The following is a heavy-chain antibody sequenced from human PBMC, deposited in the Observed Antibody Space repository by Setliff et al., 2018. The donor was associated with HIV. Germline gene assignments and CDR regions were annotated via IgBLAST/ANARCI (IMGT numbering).Heavy chain of an antibody. D-gene: IGHD3-22*01. CDR2: IYYSGST. Sequence: PSETLSLTCTVSGGSITNYYWSWIRQPPGKGLEWIGFIYYSGSTNYNPSLKSRVTISVDTSKHKFSLKLSSVTAADTAVYYCARHARSITMTTDWYFDLWGRVTLVTVSS. V-gene: IGHV4-59*08. J-gene: IGHJ2*01. CDR3: ARHARSITMTTDWYFDL. CDR1: GGSITNYY.